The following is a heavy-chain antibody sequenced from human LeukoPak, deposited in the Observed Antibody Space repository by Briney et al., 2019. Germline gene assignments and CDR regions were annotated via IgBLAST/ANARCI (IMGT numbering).Heavy chain of an antibody. CDR2: INANNGNT. Sequence: ASVKVSCKASGYTYTSYGITWVRQAPVQGLEWMGWINANNGNTNYAQNLQGRVTMTTDTSTSTAYMEMRSLRSDDTAVYYCARGPIAAAGDSWGQGTLVTVSS. D-gene: IGHD6-13*01. J-gene: IGHJ4*02. CDR1: GYTYTSYG. V-gene: IGHV1-18*01. CDR3: ARGPIAAAGDS.